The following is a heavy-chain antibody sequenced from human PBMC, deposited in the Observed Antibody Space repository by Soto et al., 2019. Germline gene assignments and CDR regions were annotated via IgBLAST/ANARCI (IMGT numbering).Heavy chain of an antibody. Sequence: EVPLLESGGGLVQPGGSLRLSCAASGFTFSSYAMSWVRQAPGKGLEWVSAISGSGGSTYYADSVKGRFTISRDTSKNTLYLQMNSLRAEDTAVYYCASPRAITMIVVVPRGHDTFDIWGQGIMVTVSS. D-gene: IGHD3-22*01. CDR2: ISGSGGST. CDR3: ASPRAITMIVVVPRGHDTFDI. V-gene: IGHV3-23*01. J-gene: IGHJ3*02. CDR1: GFTFSSYA.